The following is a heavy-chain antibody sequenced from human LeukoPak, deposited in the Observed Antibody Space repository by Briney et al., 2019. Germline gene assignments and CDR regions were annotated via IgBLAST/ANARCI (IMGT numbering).Heavy chain of an antibody. J-gene: IGHJ6*02. Sequence: ASVKVSCKASGYTFTGYYMHWVRQAPGQGLEWMGWINPNSGGTNYAQKFQGRVTMTRDTSISTAYMELSRLRSDDTAVYYCARDSRVTRVPQYYYDSSGYPRTYGMDVWGQGTTVTVSS. V-gene: IGHV1-2*02. CDR2: INPNSGGT. CDR1: GYTFTGYY. CDR3: ARDSRVTRVPQYYYDSSGYPRTYGMDV. D-gene: IGHD3-22*01.